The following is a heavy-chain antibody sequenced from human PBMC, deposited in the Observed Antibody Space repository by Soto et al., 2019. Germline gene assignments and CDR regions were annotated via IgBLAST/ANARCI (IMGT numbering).Heavy chain of an antibody. V-gene: IGHV4-59*12. CDR3: ARVSPPFDY. Sequence: SETLSLTCTVSGGSMISYYWSWIRQPPGRGLEWIGYIYYTGTTTYNPSIKSRVTISVDSSKNQFSLNSLRAEDTAVYYCARVSPPFDYWGQGTLVTVSS. CDR1: GGSMISYY. CDR2: IYYTGTT. J-gene: IGHJ4*02.